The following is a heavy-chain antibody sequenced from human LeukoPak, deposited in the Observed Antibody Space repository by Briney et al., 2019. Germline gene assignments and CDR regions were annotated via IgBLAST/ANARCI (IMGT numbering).Heavy chain of an antibody. D-gene: IGHD6-19*01. CDR1: GFTFSNYV. CDR2: IGGGATT. V-gene: IGHV3-23*01. CDR3: AKAGRLQAVAVWIDY. Sequence: PGGSLRLSCAASGFTFSNYVMSWVRQAPGKGLEWVSAIGGGATTYYADYVKGRFAISRDNSKNTLYLQMNSLRAEDTAIYYCAKAGRLQAVAVWIDYWGQGTLVTVSS. J-gene: IGHJ4*02.